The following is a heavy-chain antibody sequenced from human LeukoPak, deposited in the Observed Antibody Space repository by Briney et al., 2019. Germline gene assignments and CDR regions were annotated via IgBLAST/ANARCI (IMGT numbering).Heavy chain of an antibody. D-gene: IGHD5-18*01. V-gene: IGHV4-31*03. CDR2: IYYSGST. J-gene: IGHJ3*02. Sequence: PSETLSLTCTVSGGSISSGGYYWSWIRQHPGKGLEWIGYIYYSGSTYYNPSLKSRVTISVDRSKNQFSLKLSSVTAADTAVYYCARSYGYSYGLGAFDIWGQGTMVTVSS. CDR1: GGSISSGGYY. CDR3: ARSYGYSYGLGAFDI.